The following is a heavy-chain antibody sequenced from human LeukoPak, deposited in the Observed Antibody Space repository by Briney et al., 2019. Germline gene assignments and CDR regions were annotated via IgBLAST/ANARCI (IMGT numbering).Heavy chain of an antibody. J-gene: IGHJ4*02. D-gene: IGHD1-26*01. Sequence: ASVKISFKASGQTFNSYGISWVRQAPGQGLEWMEWISASKANTKYAQKLQGRVTMTTDTSTNTAYMELRSLTSDDTAVYYCARGWELHDWGQGTLVTVSS. CDR2: ISASKANT. CDR3: ARGWELHD. V-gene: IGHV1-18*01. CDR1: GQTFNSYG.